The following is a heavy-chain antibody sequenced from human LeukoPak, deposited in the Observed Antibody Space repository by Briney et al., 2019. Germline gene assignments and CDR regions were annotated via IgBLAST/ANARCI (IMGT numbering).Heavy chain of an antibody. CDR2: ISGSGGST. Sequence: PGGSLRLSCAASGFTFSSYAMSWVRQAPGKGLEWVSAISGSGGSTYYADSVKGRFTISRDNSKNTLYLQMNSLRAMDTAVYYCAKDVFGDYGGPDYWGQGTLVTVSS. CDR3: AKDVFGDYGGPDY. J-gene: IGHJ4*02. V-gene: IGHV3-23*01. CDR1: GFTFSSYA. D-gene: IGHD4-23*01.